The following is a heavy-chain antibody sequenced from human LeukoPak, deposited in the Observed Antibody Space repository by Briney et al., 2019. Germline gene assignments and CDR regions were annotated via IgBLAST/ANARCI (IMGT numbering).Heavy chain of an antibody. D-gene: IGHD2-2*01. V-gene: IGHV3-72*01. CDR2: SRNKANSYTT. J-gene: IGHJ4*02. CDR1: GFTFSDHY. Sequence: GGSLRLSCAASGFTFSDHYMEWVRQAPGRGLEWVGRSRNKANSYTTEYAASVKGRFTISRDDSENSLYLQMNNRKTEDTAVYYCARTSSTSNFDSWGQGTLVTVSS. CDR3: ARTSSTSNFDS.